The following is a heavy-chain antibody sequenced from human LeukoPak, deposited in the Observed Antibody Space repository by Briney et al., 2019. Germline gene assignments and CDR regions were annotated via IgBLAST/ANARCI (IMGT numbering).Heavy chain of an antibody. CDR1: GGSISSRSYY. D-gene: IGHD3-22*01. J-gene: IGHJ1*01. V-gene: IGHV4-39*02. Sequence: PSETLSLTCTVSGGSISSRSYYWGWIRRPPGKGLEWIANIYSSGSTYQNPSLKSRVTISVDTSKTHFSLELSSLTAADTAVYYCGSQFYDSSGYYSQHWGQGTLVTVSS. CDR2: IYSSGST. CDR3: GSQFYDSSGYYSQH.